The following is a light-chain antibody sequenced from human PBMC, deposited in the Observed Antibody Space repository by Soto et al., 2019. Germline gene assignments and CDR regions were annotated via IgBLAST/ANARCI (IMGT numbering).Light chain of an antibody. CDR3: QQTYSTPYT. J-gene: IGKJ2*01. CDR1: QTISTN. Sequence: DIPMTQSPSSLSSSVGDRVTITCRASQTISTNLTWYQQKLREAPKLLIYAAFRFQSGVPLWLSGGGSWTHFTLTITGLQPEDFATYYCQQTYSTPYTFGQGTMLEI. V-gene: IGKV1-39*01. CDR2: AAF.